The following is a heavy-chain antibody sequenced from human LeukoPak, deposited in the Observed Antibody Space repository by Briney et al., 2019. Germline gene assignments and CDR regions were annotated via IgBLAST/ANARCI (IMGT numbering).Heavy chain of an antibody. J-gene: IGHJ6*02. V-gene: IGHV3-15*01. CDR1: GFTVSSNY. Sequence: PGGSLRLSCAASGFTVSSNYMSWVRQAPGKGLEWVGRIKSKTDGGTTDYAAPVKGRFTISRDDSKNTLYLQMNSLKTEDTAVYYCTTAALSSSWYRSYYYGMDVWGQGTTVTVSS. D-gene: IGHD6-13*01. CDR2: IKSKTDGGTT. CDR3: TTAALSSSWYRSYYYGMDV.